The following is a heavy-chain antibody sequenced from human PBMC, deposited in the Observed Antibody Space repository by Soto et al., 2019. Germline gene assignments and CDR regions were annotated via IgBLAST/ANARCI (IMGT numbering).Heavy chain of an antibody. CDR2: ISGSGGST. CDR3: AKCRTGSGWYYMTGFDY. J-gene: IGHJ4*02. Sequence: GGSLRLSCAASGFTFSSYAMSWVRQAPGKGLEWVSAISGSGGSTYYADSVKGRFTISRDNSKNTLYLQMNSLRAEDTAVYYCAKCRTGSGWYYMTGFDYWGQGTLVTVSS. V-gene: IGHV3-23*01. CDR1: GFTFSSYA. D-gene: IGHD6-19*01.